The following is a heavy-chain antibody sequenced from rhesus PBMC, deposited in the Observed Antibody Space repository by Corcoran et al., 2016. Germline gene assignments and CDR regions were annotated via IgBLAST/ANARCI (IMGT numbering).Heavy chain of an antibody. Sequence: EVQLVESGGGVVQPGGSLRLSCAASGFTFYDYAIHWVRQAPWQGLEWVSGISWSRGSTYYADSVKGQFTISRENAKNSLYLQMGSLRAEDTALYYCAREAGSGYFDYWGQGVLVTVSS. J-gene: IGHJ4*01. CDR1: GFTFYDYA. CDR3: AREAGSGYFDY. V-gene: IGHV3-201*01. D-gene: IGHD6-31*01. CDR2: ISWSRGST.